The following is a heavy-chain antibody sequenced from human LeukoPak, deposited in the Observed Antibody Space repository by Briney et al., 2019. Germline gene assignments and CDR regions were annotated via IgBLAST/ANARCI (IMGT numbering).Heavy chain of an antibody. Sequence: PGGSLRLSCAASGFTFNTYWMSWVRQAPGKGLEWVANINQDGRDTYYVDSVKGRFTISRDNAKNSLNLQLNRLRAEDTAMYYCAPSEGYWGQGTLVTVSS. CDR1: GFTFNTYW. CDR2: INQDGRDT. V-gene: IGHV3-7*03. J-gene: IGHJ4*02. CDR3: APSEGY.